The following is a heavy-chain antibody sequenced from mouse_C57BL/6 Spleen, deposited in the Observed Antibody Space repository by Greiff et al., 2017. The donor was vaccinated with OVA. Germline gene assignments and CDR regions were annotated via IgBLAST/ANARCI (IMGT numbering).Heavy chain of an antibody. CDR1: GFTFSDYY. CDR2: ISNGGGST. Sequence: VQLKESGGGLVQPGGSLKLSCAASGFTFSDYYMYWVRQTPEKRLEWVAYISNGGGSTYYPDTVKGRFTISRDNAKNTLYLQMSRLKSEDTAMYYCARQGNYGIYFDYWGQGTTLTVSS. J-gene: IGHJ2*01. V-gene: IGHV5-12*01. D-gene: IGHD2-1*01. CDR3: ARQGNYGIYFDY.